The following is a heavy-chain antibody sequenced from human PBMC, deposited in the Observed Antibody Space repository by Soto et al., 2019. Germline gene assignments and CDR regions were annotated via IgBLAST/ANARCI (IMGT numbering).Heavy chain of an antibody. J-gene: IGHJ4*02. CDR2: INAGNGNT. Sequence: ASVKVSCKASGYTFTSYAMHWVRQAPGQRLEWMGWINAGNGNTKYSQKFQGRVTITRDTSASTAYMELSSLRSEDTAVYYCARESSGDSYYFDYWGQGTLVTVSS. CDR3: ARESSGDSYYFDY. D-gene: IGHD2-21*02. CDR1: GYTFTSYA. V-gene: IGHV1-3*01.